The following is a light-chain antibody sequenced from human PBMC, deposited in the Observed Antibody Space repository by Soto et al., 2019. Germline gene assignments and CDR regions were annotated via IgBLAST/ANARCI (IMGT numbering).Light chain of an antibody. CDR3: QSSDSSNFWV. Sequence: NFMLTQPHSVSESPGKTVTISCTRSSGSIASNYVQWYQQRPGSAPTTVIYEDNQRPSGVPDRFSGSIDSSSNSASLAISGLKTEDEVDYYCQSSDSSNFWVFGGGTKLTVL. CDR1: SGSIASNY. J-gene: IGLJ3*02. V-gene: IGLV6-57*03. CDR2: EDN.